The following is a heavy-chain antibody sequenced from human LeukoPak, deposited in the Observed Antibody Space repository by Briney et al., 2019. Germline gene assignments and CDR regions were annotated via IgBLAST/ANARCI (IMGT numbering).Heavy chain of an antibody. Sequence: GGSLRLSCAASGFTFNNYAMSWVRQAPGKGPEWVSALSGNGGNTYYADSVKGRFTISRDTSNNTLQLQMNSLRAEDTAVYFCAKDDGGHCSRTSCGDAYDIWGQGTMVTVAS. CDR1: GFTFNNYA. D-gene: IGHD2-2*01. CDR3: AKDDGGHCSRTSCGDAYDI. J-gene: IGHJ3*02. V-gene: IGHV3-23*01. CDR2: LSGNGGNT.